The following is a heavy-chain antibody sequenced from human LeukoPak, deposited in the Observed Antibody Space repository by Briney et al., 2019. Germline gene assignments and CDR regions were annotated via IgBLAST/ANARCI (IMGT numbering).Heavy chain of an antibody. D-gene: IGHD4-17*01. CDR1: GFTFDDYA. CDR3: AKGYGDQPKYYFDY. Sequence: GRSLRLSCAASGFTFDDYAMHWVRQAPGKGLEWVSGISWNSGSIGYADSVKGRFTISRDNAKNSLYLQMNSLRAEDTALYYCAKGYGDQPKYYFDYWGQGTLVTVS. CDR2: ISWNSGSI. V-gene: IGHV3-9*01. J-gene: IGHJ4*02.